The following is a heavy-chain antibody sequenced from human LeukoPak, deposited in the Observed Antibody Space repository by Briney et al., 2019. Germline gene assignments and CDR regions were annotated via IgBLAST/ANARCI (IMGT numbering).Heavy chain of an antibody. CDR1: GGTFSNYA. J-gene: IGHJ6*03. D-gene: IGHD3-10*01. Sequence: ASVKVSCKASGGTFSNYAINWVRQAPGQGLEWMGAIIPMSGTANYAQKFQGRVTITADESTSTAYMELSSLRSEDTAMYYCARVRYYGSGTYYKRPATYYMDVWGKGTTVTISS. V-gene: IGHV1-69*13. CDR2: IIPMSGTA. CDR3: ARVRYYGSGTYYKRPATYYMDV.